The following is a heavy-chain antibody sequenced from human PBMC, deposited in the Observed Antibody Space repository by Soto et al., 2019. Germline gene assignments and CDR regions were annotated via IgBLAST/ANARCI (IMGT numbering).Heavy chain of an antibody. CDR3: TTDLSPPSLVRGGSYYYGMAV. J-gene: IGHJ6*02. V-gene: IGHV3-15*07. CDR2: IKSKTDGGTT. D-gene: IGHD3-10*01. CDR1: GFTFSNAW. Sequence: PGGSLRLSCAASGFTFSNAWMNWVRQAPGKGLEWVGRIKSKTDGGTTDYAAPVKGRFTISRDDSKNTLYLQMNSLKTEDTAVYYCTTDLSPPSLVRGGSYYYGMAVWGQGTTVTVSS.